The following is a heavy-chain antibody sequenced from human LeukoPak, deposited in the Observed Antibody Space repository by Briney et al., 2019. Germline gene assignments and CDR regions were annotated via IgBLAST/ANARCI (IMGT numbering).Heavy chain of an antibody. Sequence: PGGSLRLSCAASGFTSSSYSINWVRQAPGRGLEWVSSISSLSTYISYSDSVKGRFTISRDNAQNSLYLQMNSLRAEDTAVYYCARYKRDTSSYMDVWGKGTTVTVSS. J-gene: IGHJ6*03. V-gene: IGHV3-21*01. D-gene: IGHD5-18*01. CDR2: ISSLSTYI. CDR1: GFTSSSYS. CDR3: ARYKRDTSSYMDV.